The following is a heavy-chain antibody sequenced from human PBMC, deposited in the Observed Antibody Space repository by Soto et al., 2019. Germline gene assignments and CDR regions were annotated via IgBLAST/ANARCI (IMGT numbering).Heavy chain of an antibody. CDR2: ISRNGGGT. V-gene: IGHV3-23*01. Sequence: PGGSLRLSCAASAFTFNIYAMTWVRQAPGKGLEWVSAISRNGGGTYYADSVKGRFTISRDNSKNTLFLQMSSLRADDTAVYYCAKDDSGYADFDNWGQGTLVTVSS. CDR3: AKDDSGYADFDN. J-gene: IGHJ4*02. CDR1: AFTFNIYA. D-gene: IGHD5-12*01.